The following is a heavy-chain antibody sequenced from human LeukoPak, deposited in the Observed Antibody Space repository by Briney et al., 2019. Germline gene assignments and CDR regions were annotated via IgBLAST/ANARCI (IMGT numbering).Heavy chain of an antibody. J-gene: IGHJ4*02. Sequence: SETLPLTCAVSGGSISSGGYSWSWIRQPPGKGLEWIGYIYHSGSTYYNPSLKSRVTISVDRSKNQFSLKLSSVTAADTAVYYCASFGSYYSKFDYWGQGTLVTVSS. V-gene: IGHV4-30-2*01. CDR3: ASFGSYYSKFDY. CDR2: IYHSGST. D-gene: IGHD1-26*01. CDR1: GGSISSGGYS.